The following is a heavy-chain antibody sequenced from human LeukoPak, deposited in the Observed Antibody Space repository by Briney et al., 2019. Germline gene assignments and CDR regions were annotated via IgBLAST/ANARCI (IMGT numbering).Heavy chain of an antibody. CDR3: ARVLHRRNYDSSVYYGY. Sequence: PGGSLRLSCAASGFTFSSYSMNWVRQAPGKGLEWVSSITSSSSYIYYADSVKGRFTISRDNAKNSLYLQMNSLRAEDTAVYYCARVLHRRNYDSSVYYGYWGQGTLVTVSS. V-gene: IGHV3-21*01. J-gene: IGHJ4*02. D-gene: IGHD3-22*01. CDR1: GFTFSSYS. CDR2: ITSSSSYI.